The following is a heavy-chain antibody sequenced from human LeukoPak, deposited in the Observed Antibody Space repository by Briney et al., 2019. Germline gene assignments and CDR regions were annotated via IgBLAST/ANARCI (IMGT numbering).Heavy chain of an antibody. Sequence: SETLSLTCTVSGASISSYYWSWFRQSPGKGLESIGYIYYTGNTNYNPSLKSRVTMSVDTSKNQFSLKLNSVTAADTAVYYCATRVRPTSPGVFDIWGQGTLVTVSS. J-gene: IGHJ3*02. CDR2: IYYTGNT. CDR1: GASISSYY. D-gene: IGHD1-26*01. CDR3: ATRVRPTSPGVFDI. V-gene: IGHV4-59*01.